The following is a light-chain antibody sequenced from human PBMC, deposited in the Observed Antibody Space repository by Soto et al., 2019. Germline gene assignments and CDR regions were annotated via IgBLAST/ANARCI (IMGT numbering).Light chain of an antibody. V-gene: IGLV1-40*01. CDR3: QSYDSSLRGYV. CDR1: SSNFGAGND. CDR2: GNN. J-gene: IGLJ1*01. Sequence: QSVLTQPPSVSGAPGQRVTISCTGSSSNFGAGNDVQWYPQLPGTAPKLLIFGNNNRPSGVPDRFSGSKSGTSASLAISGLQAEDEADYYCQSYDSSLRGYVFGTGTKLTVL.